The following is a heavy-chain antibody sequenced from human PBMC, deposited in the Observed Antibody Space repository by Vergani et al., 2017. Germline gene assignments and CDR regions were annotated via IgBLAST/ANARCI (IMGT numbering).Heavy chain of an antibody. Sequence: QVQLQESGPGLVKPSETLSLTCAVYGGSFSGYYWSWIRQPPGKGLEWIGEINHSGSTNYNPSLKSRVTISVDTSKNQFSLKLSSVTAADTAVYYCARDAFQNYDILTGQRDPYGMDVWGQGTTVTVSS. CDR1: GGSFSGYY. CDR2: INHSGST. D-gene: IGHD3-9*01. V-gene: IGHV4-34*09. CDR3: ARDAFQNYDILTGQRDPYGMDV. J-gene: IGHJ6*02.